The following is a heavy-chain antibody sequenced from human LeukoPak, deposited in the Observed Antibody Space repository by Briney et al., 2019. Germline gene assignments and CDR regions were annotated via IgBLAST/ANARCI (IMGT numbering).Heavy chain of an antibody. CDR1: GFTSSNAW. CDR2: IKSKTDGGTR. V-gene: IGHV3-15*01. D-gene: IGHD4/OR15-4a*01. Sequence: PGGSLRLSCAVSGFTSSNAWMSWVRQAPGKGLEWVGRIKSKTDGGTRDYAAPVKGRFTILRDDSKNTLYLQMNSLKTEDTAVSYCPTFDYAAFLIWGQGKMVTVSS. CDR3: PTFDYAAFLI. J-gene: IGHJ3*02.